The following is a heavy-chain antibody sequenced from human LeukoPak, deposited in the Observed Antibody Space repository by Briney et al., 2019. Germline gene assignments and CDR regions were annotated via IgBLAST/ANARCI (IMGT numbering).Heavy chain of an antibody. CDR1: NGTINSGGYY. V-gene: IGHV4-31*03. D-gene: IGHD6-6*01. J-gene: IGHJ4*02. Sequence: PSETLSLTCTVSNGTINSGGYYWTWIRQHPGKGLEWIGYIYYSGSTYYNPSLKSRVTISVDRSKNQFSLKMTSVTAADTAVYYCARHRAYSSSSPFDYWGQGTLVTVSS. CDR2: IYYSGST. CDR3: ARHRAYSSSSPFDY.